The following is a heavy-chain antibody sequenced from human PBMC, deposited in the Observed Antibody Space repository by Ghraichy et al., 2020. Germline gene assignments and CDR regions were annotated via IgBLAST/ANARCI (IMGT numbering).Heavy chain of an antibody. CDR1: GFTFSNYG. CDR2: IWYDGSNK. V-gene: IGHV3-33*01. Sequence: GGSLNISCTASGFTFSNYGMHWVRQAPGKGLEWVAVIWYDGSNKYYADSVKGRFMISRDNSKNTVYLQMNSLRAEDTAVYYCARDSCNGDCPFGYWGQGTLVTVSS. D-gene: IGHD2-21*02. CDR3: ARDSCNGDCPFGY. J-gene: IGHJ4*02.